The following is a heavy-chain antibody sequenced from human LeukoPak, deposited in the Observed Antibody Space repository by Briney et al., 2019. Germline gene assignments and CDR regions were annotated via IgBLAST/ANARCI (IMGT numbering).Heavy chain of an antibody. CDR3: ARVRIAAAGTPYYMDV. D-gene: IGHD6-13*01. CDR1: GFTFSSYA. V-gene: IGHV3-30*01. Sequence: GRSLRLSCAASGFTFSSYAMHWVPQAPGKGLEWVAVISYDGSNKYYADSVKGRFTISRDNSKNTLYLQMNSLRAEDTAVYYCARVRIAAAGTPYYMDVWGKGTTVTVSS. J-gene: IGHJ6*03. CDR2: ISYDGSNK.